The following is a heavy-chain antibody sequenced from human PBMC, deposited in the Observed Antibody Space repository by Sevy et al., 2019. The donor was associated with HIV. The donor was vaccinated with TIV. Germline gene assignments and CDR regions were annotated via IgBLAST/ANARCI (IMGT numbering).Heavy chain of an antibody. CDR2: INHDGSET. J-gene: IGHJ4*02. D-gene: IGHD3-10*01. V-gene: IGHV3-7*01. Sequence: GGSLRLSCAASGFDFNNHWMSWVRQAPQKGPEWVANINHDGSETYYEDSLESRFTISRNNAKNSVSLQINNLRVEDTAVYYCAGLPTGLQSFKYLLSTYFDSWGQGTLVTVSS. CDR3: AGLPTGLQSFKYLLSTYFDS. CDR1: GFDFNNHW.